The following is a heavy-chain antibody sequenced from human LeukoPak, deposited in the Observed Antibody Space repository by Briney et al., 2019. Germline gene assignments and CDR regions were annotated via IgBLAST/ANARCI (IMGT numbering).Heavy chain of an antibody. Sequence: GESLQISCKGSGYSFTSYWIGWVHQMPGKGLEWMGIIYPGDSVTRDSPSFQGQVTISADKSISTAYLQWSSLKASDTAMYYCARSVYYDSSGYYLGHYYYYGMDVWGQGTTVTVSS. D-gene: IGHD3-22*01. CDR2: IYPGDSVT. V-gene: IGHV5-51*07. CDR1: GYSFTSYW. J-gene: IGHJ6*02. CDR3: ARSVYYDSSGYYLGHYYYYGMDV.